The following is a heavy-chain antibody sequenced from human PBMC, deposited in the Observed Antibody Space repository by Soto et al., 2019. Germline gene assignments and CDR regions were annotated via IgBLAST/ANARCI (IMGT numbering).Heavy chain of an antibody. CDR1: GFTFDDFA. J-gene: IGHJ6*03. CDR2: INWNSGEI. Sequence: EVQLVESGGGLVQPGRSLRLSCAASGFTFDDFAMHWVRQAPGKGLDCVSGINWNSGEIHYADSVKGRFTISRDNAKNSLYLQMNSLRAEDTALYYCAKDYAGYYYYIDVWGKGTKVTVSS. CDR3: AKDYAGYYYYIDV. V-gene: IGHV3-9*01.